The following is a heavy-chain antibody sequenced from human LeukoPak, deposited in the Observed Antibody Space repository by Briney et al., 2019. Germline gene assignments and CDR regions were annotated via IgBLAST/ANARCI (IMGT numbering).Heavy chain of an antibody. CDR3: ATTGYSSSWYYFDY. Sequence: PGGSLRLSCAASGFTFSSYSMNWVRQAPGKGLEWVSSINSSSGYIYYADSVKGRFTISRDNAKNSLYLQMNSLRADDTAVYYCATTGYSSSWYYFDYWGQGTLVTVSS. CDR2: INSSSGYI. J-gene: IGHJ4*02. D-gene: IGHD6-13*01. CDR1: GFTFSSYS. V-gene: IGHV3-21*04.